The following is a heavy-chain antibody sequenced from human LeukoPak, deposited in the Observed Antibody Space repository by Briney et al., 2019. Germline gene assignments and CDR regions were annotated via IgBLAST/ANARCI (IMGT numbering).Heavy chain of an antibody. D-gene: IGHD3-10*01. Sequence: ASVKVSCKASGGTFSSYAISWVRQAPGQGLEWMGGIIPIFGTANYAQKFQGRVTITADESTSTAYMELSSLRSEDTAVYYCARPAPTGVDAFDIWGQGTMVTVSS. J-gene: IGHJ3*02. V-gene: IGHV1-69*01. CDR1: GGTFSSYA. CDR2: IIPIFGTA. CDR3: ARPAPTGVDAFDI.